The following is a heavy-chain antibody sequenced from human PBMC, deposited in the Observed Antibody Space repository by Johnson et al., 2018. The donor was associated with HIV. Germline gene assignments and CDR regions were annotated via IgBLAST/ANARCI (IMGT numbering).Heavy chain of an antibody. D-gene: IGHD2-2*01. Sequence: VPLVESGGSVVRPGGSLRLSCAASGFTFDNFAMSWVRQAPGKGLEWVSGINWHGGSIGSAESVKGRFTISRDNAKNSLYLQMNSLRAEDTALYYCARVSCSSTSCLGDGAFDIWGQGTMVTVSS. J-gene: IGHJ3*02. V-gene: IGHV3-20*04. CDR3: ARVSCSSTSCLGDGAFDI. CDR2: INWHGGSI. CDR1: GFTFDNFA.